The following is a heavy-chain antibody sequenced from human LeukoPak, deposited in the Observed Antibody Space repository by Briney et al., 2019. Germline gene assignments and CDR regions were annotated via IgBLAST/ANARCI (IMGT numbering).Heavy chain of an antibody. J-gene: IGHJ4*02. Sequence: PGRSLRLSCAASGFTFSSYAMHWVRQAPGKGLEWVAVISYDGSNKYYADSVKGRFTISRDNSKNTLYLQMNSLRAEDTAVYYCARDGGVAVAVTFYFDYWGQGTLVTVSS. CDR1: GFTFSSYA. D-gene: IGHD6-19*01. CDR2: ISYDGSNK. CDR3: ARDGGVAVAVTFYFDY. V-gene: IGHV3-30-3*01.